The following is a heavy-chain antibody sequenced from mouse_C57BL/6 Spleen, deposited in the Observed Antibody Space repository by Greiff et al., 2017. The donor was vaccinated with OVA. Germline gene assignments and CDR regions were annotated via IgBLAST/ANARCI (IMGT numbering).Heavy chain of an antibody. CDR2: IDPSDSYT. J-gene: IGHJ3*01. CDR3: ARAPLTVVARGFAY. CDR1: GYTFTSYW. V-gene: IGHV1-50*01. Sequence: QVQLQQPGAELVKPGASVKLSCKASGYTFTSYWMQWVKQRPGQGLEWIGEIDPSDSYTNSNQKFKGKATLTVDTSSSTAYMQLSSLTSEDSAVYYCARAPLTVVARGFAYWGQGTLVTVSA. D-gene: IGHD1-1*01.